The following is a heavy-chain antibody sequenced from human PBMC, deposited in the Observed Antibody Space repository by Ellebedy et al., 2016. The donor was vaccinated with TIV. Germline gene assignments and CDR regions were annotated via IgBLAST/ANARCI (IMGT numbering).Heavy chain of an antibody. CDR2: LNPSTGGT. CDR1: GYTFTTYY. CDR3: ARDRSQGIVATIKLFDP. V-gene: IGHV1-2*02. Sequence: ASVKVSCKASGYTFTTYYIHWVRQAPGQGLEWVGTLNPSTGGTSYAQKFQGRVTMTRDTSISTAYMELSRLRSDDTAVYYCARDRSQGIVATIKLFDPWGQGTLVTVSS. J-gene: IGHJ5*02. D-gene: IGHD5-12*01.